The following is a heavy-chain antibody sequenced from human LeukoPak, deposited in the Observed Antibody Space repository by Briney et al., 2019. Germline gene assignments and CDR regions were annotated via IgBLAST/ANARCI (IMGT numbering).Heavy chain of an antibody. J-gene: IGHJ3*02. CDR1: GYTFTGYY. V-gene: IGHV1-2*02. CDR2: INPNSGGT. D-gene: IGHD1-20*01. CDR3: ARAWGLNGNMWHDAFDI. Sequence: ASVKVSCKASGYTFTGYYMHWVRQAPGQGLEWMGWINPNSGGTKYAQKFQGRVTMTRDTSISTAYMEVSRLRSDDTAVYYCARAWGLNGNMWHDAFDIWGQGTMVTVSS.